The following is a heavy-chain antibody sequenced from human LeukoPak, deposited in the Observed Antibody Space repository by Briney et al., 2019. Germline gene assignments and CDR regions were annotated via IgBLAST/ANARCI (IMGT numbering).Heavy chain of an antibody. CDR1: GGSFSGYY. Sequence: SETLSLTCAVYGGSFSGYYWSWIRQPPGKGLEWIGVINHSGSTNYNPSLKSRVTISVDTSKNQFSLKLSSVTAADTAVYYCARGGRIAAAGYFDYWGQGTLVTVSS. CDR2: INHSGST. CDR3: ARGGRIAAAGYFDY. D-gene: IGHD6-13*01. J-gene: IGHJ4*02. V-gene: IGHV4-34*01.